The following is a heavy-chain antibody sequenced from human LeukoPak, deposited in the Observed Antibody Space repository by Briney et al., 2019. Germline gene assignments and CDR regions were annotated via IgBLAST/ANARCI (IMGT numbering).Heavy chain of an antibody. Sequence: PGGSLRLSCAASGFTFSSCGMHWVRQAPGKGLEWVSSISSSSSYIYYADSVKGRFTISRDNAKNSLYLQMNSLRAEDTAVYYCARDSYRGFGELLLFDYWGQGTLVTVSS. CDR3: ARDSYRGFGELLLFDY. V-gene: IGHV3-21*01. D-gene: IGHD3-10*01. CDR1: GFTFSSCG. CDR2: ISSSSSYI. J-gene: IGHJ4*02.